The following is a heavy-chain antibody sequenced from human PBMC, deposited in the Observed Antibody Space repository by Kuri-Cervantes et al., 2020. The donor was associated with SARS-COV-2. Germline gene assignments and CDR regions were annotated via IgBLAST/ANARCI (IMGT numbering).Heavy chain of an antibody. CDR2: INHSGST. D-gene: IGHD2-2*01. V-gene: IGHV4-34*01. CDR3: ASIVVVPAASGYYYYGMDV. J-gene: IGHJ6*02. CDR1: GGSFSGYY. Sequence: GSLRLSCAVYGGSFSGYYWSWIRQPPGKGLEWIGEINHSGSTNYNPSPKSRVTISVDTSKNQFSLKLSSATAADTAVYYCASIVVVPAASGYYYYGMDVWGQGTTVTVSS.